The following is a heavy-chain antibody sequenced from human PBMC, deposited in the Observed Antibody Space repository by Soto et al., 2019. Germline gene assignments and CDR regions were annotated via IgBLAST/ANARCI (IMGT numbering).Heavy chain of an antibody. D-gene: IGHD2-15*01. CDR2: ISYDGSNK. J-gene: IGHJ6*02. CDR1: GFTFSSYG. V-gene: IGHV3-30*18. CDR3: AKDLPLGDGVGYCSGGSCSFRLRYGMDV. Sequence: GGSLRLSCAASGFTFSSYGMHWVRQAPGKGLEWVAVISYDGSNKYYADSVKGRFTISRDNSKNTLYLQMNSLRGEDTTVYYCAKDLPLGDGVGYCSGGSCSFRLRYGMDVWGQGTTVTVSS.